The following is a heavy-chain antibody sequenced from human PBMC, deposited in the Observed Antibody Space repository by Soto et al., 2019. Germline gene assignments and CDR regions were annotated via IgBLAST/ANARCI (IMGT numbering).Heavy chain of an antibody. Sequence: GASVKVSCKASGYTLTSYGISWVRQAPGQGLEWMGWISAYNGNTNYAQKLQGRVTMTTDTSTSTAYMELRSLRSDDTAVYYCARGSYDSSGYYRNPFDYWGQGTLVTVSS. CDR2: ISAYNGNT. J-gene: IGHJ4*02. CDR3: ARGSYDSSGYYRNPFDY. V-gene: IGHV1-18*01. D-gene: IGHD3-22*01. CDR1: GYTLTSYG.